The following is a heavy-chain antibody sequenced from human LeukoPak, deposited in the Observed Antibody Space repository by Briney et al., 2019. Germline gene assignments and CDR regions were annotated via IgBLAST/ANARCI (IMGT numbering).Heavy chain of an antibody. D-gene: IGHD3-10*01. Sequence: GASVKVSCKASGYTFTGYYMHWVRQAPGQGLEWMGIINPSGGSTSYAQKFQGRVTMTRDMSTSTVYMELSSLRSEDTAVYYCARAITMVRGVSNHHFDYWGQGTLVTVSS. J-gene: IGHJ4*02. V-gene: IGHV1-46*01. CDR1: GYTFTGYY. CDR3: ARAITMVRGVSNHHFDY. CDR2: INPSGGST.